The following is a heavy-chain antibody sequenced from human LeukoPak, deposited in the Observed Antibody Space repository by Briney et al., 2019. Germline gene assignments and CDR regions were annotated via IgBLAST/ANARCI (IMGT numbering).Heavy chain of an antibody. V-gene: IGHV3-30-3*01. CDR2: ISYDGSNK. CDR3: AGGKGAFDI. D-gene: IGHD4-23*01. J-gene: IGHJ3*02. Sequence: GGSLRLSCAASGFTFSSYAMHWVRQAPGKGLEWVAVISYDGSNKYYADSVKGRFTISRDNSKNTLYLQMNSLRAEDAAVYYCAGGKGAFDIWGQGTMVTVSS. CDR1: GFTFSSYA.